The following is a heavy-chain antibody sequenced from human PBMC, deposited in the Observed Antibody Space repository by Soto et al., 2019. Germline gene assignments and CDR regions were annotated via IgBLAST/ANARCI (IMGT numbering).Heavy chain of an antibody. D-gene: IGHD3-10*01. J-gene: IGHJ4*02. CDR1: VGSINTYY. V-gene: IGHV4-4*07. CDR2: IYSGGST. Sequence: QVQLQESGPGLVKTSETLSLTCTVSVGSINTYYWSWIRQPAGKGLEWIGRIYSGGSTNYNPSLKRRGTMSVDTAKTQVSLKLTSVAAADTAVYYFARGPGGFGEFSLDYWGQGTLVTVSS. CDR3: ARGPGGFGEFSLDY.